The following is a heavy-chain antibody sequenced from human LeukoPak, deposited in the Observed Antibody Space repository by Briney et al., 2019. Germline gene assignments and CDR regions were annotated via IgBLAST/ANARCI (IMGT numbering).Heavy chain of an antibody. D-gene: IGHD6-19*01. Sequence: PSETLSLTCSVSGGSIINYYWSWIRQPPGKALEWIGYIHDSGITNYNPSLKRRVTISVDTSRNQFSLRLRSVTAADTAVYYCAGASSGWYGLFDNWGQGTLVTVSS. CDR1: GGSIINYY. CDR2: IHDSGIT. CDR3: AGASSGWYGLFDN. V-gene: IGHV4-59*01. J-gene: IGHJ4*02.